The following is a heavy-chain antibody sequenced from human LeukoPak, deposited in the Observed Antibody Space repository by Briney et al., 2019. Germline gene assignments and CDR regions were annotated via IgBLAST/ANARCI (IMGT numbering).Heavy chain of an antibody. CDR1: GYTFTSYY. Sequence: ASVKVSCKASGYTFTSYYMHWVRQAPGQGLEWMGIINPSGGSTSYAQKFQGRVTMTRDTSTSTVYMELSSLRSEGTAVYYCARDLLSGYDFGAFDIWGQGTMVTVSS. V-gene: IGHV1-46*01. J-gene: IGHJ3*02. CDR3: ARDLLSGYDFGAFDI. CDR2: INPSGGST. D-gene: IGHD5-12*01.